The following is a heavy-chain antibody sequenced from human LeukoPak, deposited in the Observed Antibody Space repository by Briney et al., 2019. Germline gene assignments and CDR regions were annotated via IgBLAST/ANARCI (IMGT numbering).Heavy chain of an antibody. CDR1: GFTFSSYW. V-gene: IGHV3-74*01. CDR3: ARGSTYYDSSGQVPFDY. CDR2: ISSDGSST. Sequence: GGSLRLSCVVSGFTFSSYWMHWVRQAPGKGLVWVSHISSDGSSTNYADSVRGRFTISRDNAKNTLYLQMHSLRAEDTAVYYCARGSTYYDSSGQVPFDYWGQGTLVTVSS. J-gene: IGHJ4*02. D-gene: IGHD3-22*01.